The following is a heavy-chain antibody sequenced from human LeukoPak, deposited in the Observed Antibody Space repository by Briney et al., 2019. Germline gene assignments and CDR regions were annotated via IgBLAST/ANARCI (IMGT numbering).Heavy chain of an antibody. CDR1: GGSISSSSYY. D-gene: IGHD3-22*01. CDR2: IYYSGST. CDR3: ARGGPGGYYYDSSGYYRGDGGRPFDY. V-gene: IGHV4-39*07. Sequence: SETLSLTCTVSGGSISSSSYYWGWIRQPPGKGLEWIGSIYYSGSTYYNPSLKSRVTISVDTSKNQFSLKLSSVTAADTAVYYCARGGPGGYYYDSSGYYRGDGGRPFDYWGQGTLVTVSS. J-gene: IGHJ4*02.